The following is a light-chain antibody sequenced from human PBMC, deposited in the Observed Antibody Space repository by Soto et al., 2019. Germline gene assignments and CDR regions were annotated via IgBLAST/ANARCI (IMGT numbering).Light chain of an antibody. CDR3: QQYNNWPRAT. V-gene: IGKV3D-15*01. CDR1: QSVSSN. Sequence: EIVMTQSPATLSVSPGERATLSCRASQSVSSNLAWYQQKPGQAPRLLIYGASNRATGIPDRFSGSGSGTDFNLTISSLQSEDFAVYYCQQYNNWPRATFGGGTKVDIK. CDR2: GAS. J-gene: IGKJ4*01.